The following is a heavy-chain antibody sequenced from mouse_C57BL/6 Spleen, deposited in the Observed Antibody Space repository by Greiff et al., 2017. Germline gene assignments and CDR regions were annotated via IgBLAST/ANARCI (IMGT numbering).Heavy chain of an antibody. CDR1: GYTFTSYW. CDR2: IDPSDSYT. D-gene: IGHD1-1*01. J-gene: IGHJ3*01. CDR3: ARDGSSHGGFAY. V-gene: IGHV1-59*01. Sequence: QVQLQQPGAELVRPGTSVKLSCKASGYTFTSYWMHWVKQRPGQGLEWIGVIDPSDSYTNYNQKFKGKATLTVDTSSSTAYMQLSSLTSEDSAVYYCARDGSSHGGFAYWGQGTLVTVSA.